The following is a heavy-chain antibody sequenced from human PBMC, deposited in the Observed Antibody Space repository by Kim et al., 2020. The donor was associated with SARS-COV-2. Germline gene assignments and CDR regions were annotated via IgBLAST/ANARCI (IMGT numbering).Heavy chain of an antibody. V-gene: IGHV3-30*18. J-gene: IGHJ5*02. CDR3: AKVPSGCSSTSCYPSWFDP. CDR1: GFTFSSYG. D-gene: IGHD2-2*01. Sequence: GSLRLYCAASGFTFSSYGMHWVRQAPGKGLEWVAVISYDGSDKYYADSVKGRFTISRDNSKNTLYLQMNSLRAEDTAVYYCAKVPSGCSSTSCYPSWFDPWGQGTQVTVSS. CDR2: ISYDGSDK.